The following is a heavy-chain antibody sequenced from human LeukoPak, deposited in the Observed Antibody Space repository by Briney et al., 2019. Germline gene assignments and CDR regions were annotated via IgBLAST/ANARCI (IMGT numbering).Heavy chain of an antibody. Sequence: PGGSLRLSCAVTGLTFTNTYWISWVRQAPGKGLEWLANIKQDGSEKYYVDFVKGRFTISRDNAKNSLDLQMNSLRAEDTAVYYCARGRLRYPQSFDIWGQGTMVTVSS. V-gene: IGHV3-7*01. CDR2: IKQDGSEK. CDR1: GLTFTNTYW. CDR3: ARGRLRYPQSFDI. D-gene: IGHD2-21*01. J-gene: IGHJ3*02.